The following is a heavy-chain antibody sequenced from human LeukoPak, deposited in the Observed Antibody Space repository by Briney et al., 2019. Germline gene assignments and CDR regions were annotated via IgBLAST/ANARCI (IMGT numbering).Heavy chain of an antibody. J-gene: IGHJ4*02. V-gene: IGHV4-59*01. Sequence: PSETLSLTCTVSGGSISSYYWSWIRQPPGKGLEWIVYIYYSGSTNYNPSLKSRVTISVDTSKNQFSLKLSSVTAADTAVYYCARVPYGAYSSSWYEDRAYYFDYWGQGTLVTVSS. CDR2: IYYSGST. CDR3: ARVPYGAYSSSWYEDRAYYFDY. D-gene: IGHD6-13*01. CDR1: GGSISSYY.